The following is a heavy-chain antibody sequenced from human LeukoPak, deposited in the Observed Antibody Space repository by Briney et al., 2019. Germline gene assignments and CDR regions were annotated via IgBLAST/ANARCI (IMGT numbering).Heavy chain of an antibody. CDR3: ARCPTYDSSGYHHSYKDY. D-gene: IGHD3-22*01. Sequence: ASVKVSCKASGYTFTGYYMHWVRQAPGQGLEWMGRINPNSGGTNYAQKFQGRVTMTRDTSISTAYMELSRLRSDDTAVYYCARCPTYDSSGYHHSYKDYWGQGTLVTVSS. J-gene: IGHJ4*02. CDR2: INPNSGGT. V-gene: IGHV1-2*06. CDR1: GYTFTGYY.